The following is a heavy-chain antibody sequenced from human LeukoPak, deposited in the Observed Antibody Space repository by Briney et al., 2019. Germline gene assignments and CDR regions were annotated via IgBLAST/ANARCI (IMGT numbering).Heavy chain of an antibody. Sequence: SETLTLTCTVSGGSISSYYYSWIRQPAGKGLEWIGRINTSGSTNYNPSLKSRVTISADKSKKQFSLRLTSVTAADTAVYYCAREGSGSYLGYYYYMEVWGTGTTVTVSS. CDR2: INTSGST. J-gene: IGHJ6*03. D-gene: IGHD3-10*01. CDR3: AREGSGSYLGYYYYMEV. CDR1: GGSISSYY. V-gene: IGHV4-4*07.